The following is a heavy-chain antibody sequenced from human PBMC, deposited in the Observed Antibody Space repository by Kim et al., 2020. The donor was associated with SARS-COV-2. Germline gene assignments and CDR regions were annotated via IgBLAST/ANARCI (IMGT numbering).Heavy chain of an antibody. CDR3: AKDISAVGNDVIDS. CDR1: GFTFSNYA. V-gene: IGHV3-23*03. CDR2: IHSVGFDI. Sequence: GGSLRLSCAASGFTFSNYAMTWVRQAPGRGLEWVSFIHSVGFDIHYVDSVKGRFIISRDNSKNTLYLQMNSLRADDTAVYYCAKDISAVGNDVIDSWGQGILVTVSS. D-gene: IGHD6-13*01. J-gene: IGHJ4*02.